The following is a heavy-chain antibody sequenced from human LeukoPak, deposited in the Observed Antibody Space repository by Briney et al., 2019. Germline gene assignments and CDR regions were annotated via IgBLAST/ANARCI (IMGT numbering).Heavy chain of an antibody. J-gene: IGHJ6*03. CDR3: ASSRAIVVVTLPGSMDV. CDR2: TIPIFGTA. CDR1: GGTVSSYA. D-gene: IGHD2-21*02. V-gene: IGHV1-69*05. Sequence: SVKVSCKASGGTVSSYAISWVRQAPGQGLEWMGGTIPIFGTANYAQKFQGRVTITTDESTSTAYMELSSLRSEDTAVYYCASSRAIVVVTLPGSMDVWGKGTTVTVSS.